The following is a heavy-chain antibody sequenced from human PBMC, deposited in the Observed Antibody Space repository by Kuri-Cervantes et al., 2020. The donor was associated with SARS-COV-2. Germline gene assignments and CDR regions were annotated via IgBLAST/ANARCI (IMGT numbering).Heavy chain of an antibody. CDR3: ARHELAITMIVVVPRSWFDP. CDR2: INHSGST. V-gene: IGHV4-34*01. CDR1: GGSFSGYY. J-gene: IGHJ5*02. D-gene: IGHD3-22*01. Sequence: SQTLSLTCAVYGGSFSGYYWSWIRQPPGKGLEWIGEINHSGSTNYNPSLKSRVTISVDTSKNQFSLKLSSVTAADTAVYYCARHELAITMIVVVPRSWFDPWGQGTLVTVPQ.